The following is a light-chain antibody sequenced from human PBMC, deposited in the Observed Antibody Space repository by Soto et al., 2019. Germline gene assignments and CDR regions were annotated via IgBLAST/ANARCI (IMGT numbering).Light chain of an antibody. J-gene: IGKJ2*01. V-gene: IGKV3-15*01. CDR3: QQYHNWPPYT. CDR1: QSVSTN. CDR2: GAS. Sequence: EIVMTQSPATLSVSPGERATLSCRASQSVSTNLAWYQQKPGQAPRLLMYGASTRATGIPDRFSGSGSVTEFTLTISSLQSEDFAVYYCQQYHNWPPYTFGQGTKLEIK.